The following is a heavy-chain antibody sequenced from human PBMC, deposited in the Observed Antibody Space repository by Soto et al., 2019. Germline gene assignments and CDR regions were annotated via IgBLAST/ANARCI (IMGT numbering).Heavy chain of an antibody. CDR2: VVPIFETA. CDR1: GGTFSTYA. V-gene: IGHV1-69*01. J-gene: IGHJ6*02. CDR3: ARDGNYDFWSGYWSHLGYYGMDV. D-gene: IGHD3-3*01. Sequence: QVQLMQSGAEVKKPGSSVNVSCKASGGTFSTYAISWLRQAPGQGPEWMGGVVPIFETAIYAQKFLGRVTITADESTTTVFMELRSLRSDDTAVYYCARDGNYDFWSGYWSHLGYYGMDVWGQGTTVTVSS.